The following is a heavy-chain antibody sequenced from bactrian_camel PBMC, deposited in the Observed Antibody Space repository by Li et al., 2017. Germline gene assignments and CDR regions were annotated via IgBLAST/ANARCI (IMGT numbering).Heavy chain of an antibody. CDR3: AAGDQLRRGVCARPFGY. Sequence: QVQLVESGGGSVQAGGSLRLSCAISGFTRGRYCIAWFHQAPGKEREAVADIDSDGDTTYADSVKGRFTISKDNAKNTLYLQMNSLKPEDTGIYYCAAGDQLRRGVCARPFGYWGQGTQVTVS. J-gene: IGHJ6*01. CDR2: IDSDGDT. V-gene: IGHV3S55*01. CDR1: GFTRGRYC. D-gene: IGHD3*01.